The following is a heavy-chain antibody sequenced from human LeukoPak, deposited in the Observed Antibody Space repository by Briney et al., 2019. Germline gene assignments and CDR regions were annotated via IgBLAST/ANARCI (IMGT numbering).Heavy chain of an antibody. CDR1: GDSINSGSYY. CDR3: ARLGQLVGNWFDP. Sequence: SETLSLTCTVSGDSINSGSYYWSWIRQPAGKGLEWIGRIYTSGSTNYNPSLKSRVTISVDTSKNQFSLKLSSVTAADTAVYYCARLGQLVGNWFDPWGQGTLVTVSS. J-gene: IGHJ5*02. V-gene: IGHV4-61*02. D-gene: IGHD6-13*01. CDR2: IYTSGST.